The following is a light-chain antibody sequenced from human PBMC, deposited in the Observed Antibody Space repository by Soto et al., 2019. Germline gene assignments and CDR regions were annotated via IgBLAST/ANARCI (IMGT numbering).Light chain of an antibody. CDR3: CSYAGNSAVL. CDR1: SGDVGSYAL. J-gene: IGLJ2*01. V-gene: IGLV2-23*01. Sequence: QSVLTQPASVSGSPGQSITISCTGTSGDVGSYALVSWFQQHPGKAPKVIIYEGNKRPSGVSSRFSGSNSGNTASLTISGLQAEDEPDYYCCSYAGNSAVLFGGGTKLTVL. CDR2: EGN.